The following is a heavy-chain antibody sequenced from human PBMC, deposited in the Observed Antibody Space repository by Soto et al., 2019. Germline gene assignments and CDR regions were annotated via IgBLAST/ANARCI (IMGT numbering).Heavy chain of an antibody. J-gene: IGHJ3*02. CDR2: IYYSGST. CDR1: GGSISSGGYY. CDR3: ARVKDILTGHYKGTFDI. Sequence: KTSETLSLTCAVSGGSISSGGYYWGWIRQHPGRGLELIGYIYYSGSTYYNPSLKSRVTISVDTSKNQFSLKLSSVTAADTAVYYCARVKDILTGHYKGTFDIWGQGTMVTVSS. V-gene: IGHV4-31*11. D-gene: IGHD3-9*01.